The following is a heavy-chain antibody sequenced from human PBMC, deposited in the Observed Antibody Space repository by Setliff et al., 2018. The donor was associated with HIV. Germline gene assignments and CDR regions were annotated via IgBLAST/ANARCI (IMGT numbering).Heavy chain of an antibody. J-gene: IGHJ4*02. CDR1: GFTFSSYS. V-gene: IGHV3-21*06. CDR3: ARWGSGSYERVFDY. D-gene: IGHD1-26*01. CDR2: ISSSSNYI. Sequence: PGGSLRLSCAASGFTFSSYSMNWVRQAPGKGLEWVSSISSSSNYIYYADSVQGRFTISRDNARNSLSLQLNSLRAEDTAVYFCARWGSGSYERVFDYWGQGMLVTVSS.